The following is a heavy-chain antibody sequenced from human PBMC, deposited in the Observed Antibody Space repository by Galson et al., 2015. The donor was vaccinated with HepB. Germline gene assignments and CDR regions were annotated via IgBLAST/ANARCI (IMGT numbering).Heavy chain of an antibody. D-gene: IGHD1-26*01. CDR1: GYTFTNFY. V-gene: IGHV1-46*01. Sequence: SVKVSCKASGYTFTNFYIHWVRQAPGQGLEWMGIISPSVGSARSAQKFQGRVTMTTDTSTSTVYMELRSLKSEDTAVYYCASDSPTKRSGNSYGDGEFDIWGQGTMVTVSS. CDR2: ISPSVGSA. CDR3: ASDSPTKRSGNSYGDGEFDI. J-gene: IGHJ3*02.